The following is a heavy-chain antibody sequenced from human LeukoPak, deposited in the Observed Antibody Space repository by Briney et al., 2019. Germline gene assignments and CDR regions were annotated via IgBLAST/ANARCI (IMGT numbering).Heavy chain of an antibody. CDR2: ISTSSTTI. CDR3: ARDKYYYDSSGGGYYFDY. Sequence: GGSLRLSCAASGFTFSSYSMNWVRQAPGKGLEWLSYISTSSTTIYYADSVKGRFTISRDNAKNSLYLQMNSLRAEDTAVYYCARDKYYYDSSGGGYYFDYWGQGTLVTASS. V-gene: IGHV3-48*01. D-gene: IGHD3-22*01. CDR1: GFTFSSYS. J-gene: IGHJ4*02.